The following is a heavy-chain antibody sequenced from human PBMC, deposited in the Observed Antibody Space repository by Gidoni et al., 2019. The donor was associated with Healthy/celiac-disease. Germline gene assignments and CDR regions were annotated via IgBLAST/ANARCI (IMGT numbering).Heavy chain of an antibody. J-gene: IGHJ3*02. CDR2: IYSGGST. Sequence: EVQLVESGGGLIQPGGSLRLSCAASGFTVSSNYMSWVRQAPGKGLEWVSVIYSGGSTYYADSVKGRFTISRDNSKNTLYLQMNSLRAEDTAVYYCARGLAGETQAFDIWGQGTMVTVSS. D-gene: IGHD3-3*02. V-gene: IGHV3-53*01. CDR3: ARGLAGETQAFDI. CDR1: GFTVSSNY.